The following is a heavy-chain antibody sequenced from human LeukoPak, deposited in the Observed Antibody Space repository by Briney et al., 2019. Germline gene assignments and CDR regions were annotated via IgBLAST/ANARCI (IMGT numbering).Heavy chain of an antibody. CDR2: INAGNGNT. CDR1: GYTFTSYG. J-gene: IGHJ6*02. D-gene: IGHD2-2*01. CDR3: ARGYCSSTSCLYGMDV. V-gene: IGHV1-3*01. Sequence: VASVKVSCKASGYTFTSYGISWVRQAPGQRLEWMGWINAGNGNTKYSQKFQGRVTITRDTSASTAYMELSSLRSEDTAVYYCARGYCSSTSCLYGMDVWGQGTTVTVSS.